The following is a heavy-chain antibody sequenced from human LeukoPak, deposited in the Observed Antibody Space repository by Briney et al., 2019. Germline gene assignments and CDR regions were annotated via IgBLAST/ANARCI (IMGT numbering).Heavy chain of an antibody. CDR1: GFTFSSYW. Sequence: GGSLRLSCAASGFTFSSYWMNWVRQAPGKGLEWVANIKEDGSEKYYVDSVNGRFAISRDNAKNSLYLQMNSLRAEDTAVYYCADGEGRPLNYWGRGILVTVSS. V-gene: IGHV3-7*01. D-gene: IGHD3-3*01. CDR3: ADGEGRPLNY. J-gene: IGHJ4*02. CDR2: IKEDGSEK.